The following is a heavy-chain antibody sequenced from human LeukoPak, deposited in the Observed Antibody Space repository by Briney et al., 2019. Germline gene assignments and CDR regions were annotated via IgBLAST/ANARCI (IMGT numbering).Heavy chain of an antibody. D-gene: IGHD3-16*01. CDR3: ASRRGEDYFDY. CDR2: IIPIFGTA. V-gene: IGHV1-69*06. CDR1: GGTFSSYA. J-gene: IGHJ4*02. Sequence: ASVKVSCKASGGTFSSYAISWVRQAPGQGLEWMGGIIPIFGTANYAQKFQGRVTITADKSTSTAYMELSSLRSEDTAVYYCASRRGEDYFDYWGQGTLVTVSS.